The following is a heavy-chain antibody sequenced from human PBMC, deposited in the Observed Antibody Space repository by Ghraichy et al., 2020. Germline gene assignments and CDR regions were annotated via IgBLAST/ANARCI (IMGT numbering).Heavy chain of an antibody. Sequence: GSLRLSCAASGFTFSSYGMSWVRQAPGKGLEWVSSISGSGNTTLYADSVKGRFTISRDNSKNTLYLQMNSLRAEDTAVYYCSRNTKDRFGGYSVDNWFDPWGQGTLVTVTS. CDR3: SRNTKDRFGGYSVDNWFDP. CDR1: GFTFSSYG. CDR2: ISGSGNTT. D-gene: IGHD5-12*01. V-gene: IGHV3-23*01. J-gene: IGHJ5*02.